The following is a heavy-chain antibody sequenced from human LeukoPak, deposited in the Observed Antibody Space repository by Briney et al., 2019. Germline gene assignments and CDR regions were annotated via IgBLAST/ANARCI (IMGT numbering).Heavy chain of an antibody. J-gene: IGHJ4*02. CDR2: IYYSGST. V-gene: IGHV4-31*03. Sequence: PSRTLSLTCTVSGGSISSGGYYWSWIRQHPGKGLEWIGYIYYSGSTYYNPSLKSRVTISVDTSKNQFSLKLSSVTAADTAVYYCARGVTLKSFDYWGQGTLVTVSS. CDR1: GGSISSGGYY. D-gene: IGHD2-21*02. CDR3: ARGVTLKSFDY.